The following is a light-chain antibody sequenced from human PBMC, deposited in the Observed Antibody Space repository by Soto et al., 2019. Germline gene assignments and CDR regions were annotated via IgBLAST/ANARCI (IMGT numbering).Light chain of an antibody. J-gene: IGKJ1*01. CDR1: QSVSSNY. V-gene: IGKV3-20*01. CDR2: GAS. Sequence: EVVLTQSPGTLSLSPGERATLSCRASQSVSSNYLAWYQQRPGQAPRLLIYGASSRATGIPDRFSGSGSGTDFTLTISRLEPEESAVYFCQHYSSQTFGQGTKVEIK. CDR3: QHYSSQT.